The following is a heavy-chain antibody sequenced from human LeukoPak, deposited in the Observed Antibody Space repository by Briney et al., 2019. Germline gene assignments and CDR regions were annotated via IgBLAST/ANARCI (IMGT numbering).Heavy chain of an antibody. D-gene: IGHD2-2*01. CDR3: AKDCSSTSCSDY. CDR1: GFTVSSNY. V-gene: IGHV3-23*01. J-gene: IGHJ4*02. Sequence: GGSLRLSCAASGFTVSSNYMSWVRQAPGKGLEWVSAISGSGGSTYYADSVKGRFTISRDNSKNTLYLQMNSLRAEDTAVYYCAKDCSSTSCSDYWGQGTLVTVSS. CDR2: ISGSGGST.